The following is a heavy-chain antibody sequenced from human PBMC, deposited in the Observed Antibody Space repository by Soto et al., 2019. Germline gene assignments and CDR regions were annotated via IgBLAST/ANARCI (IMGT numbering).Heavy chain of an antibody. Sequence: QVQLVQSGAEVKKPGSSVKVSCKASGGTFSSYAISWVRQAPGQGLEWMGGIIPIFGTANYAQKFQGRVTISADESTSTAYVGLCSLGSEDTAVYYCAGDIGGYCSGGSCYSDYCCQGTLVTVSS. CDR1: GGTFSSYA. V-gene: IGHV1-69*01. CDR2: IIPIFGTA. J-gene: IGHJ4*02. D-gene: IGHD2-15*01. CDR3: AGDIGGYCSGGSCYSDY.